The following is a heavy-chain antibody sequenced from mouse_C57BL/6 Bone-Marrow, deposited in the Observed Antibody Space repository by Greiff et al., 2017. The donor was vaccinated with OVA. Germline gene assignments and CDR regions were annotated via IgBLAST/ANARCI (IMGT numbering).Heavy chain of an antibody. CDR1: GDTFTSYW. J-gene: IGHJ4*01. CDR3: ARGYYGSRNYYAMDY. Sequence: QVQLKESGAELVKPGASVKLSCKASGDTFTSYWMHWVKKRPGRGLEWIGRIDPNSGGTKYNEKFKSKATLTVDKPSSTAYMQLSSLTSEDSAVYYCARGYYGSRNYYAMDYWGQGTSVTVSS. V-gene: IGHV1-72*01. CDR2: IDPNSGGT. D-gene: IGHD1-1*01.